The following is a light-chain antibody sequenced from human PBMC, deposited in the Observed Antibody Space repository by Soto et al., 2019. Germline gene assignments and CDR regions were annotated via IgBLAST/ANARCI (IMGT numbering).Light chain of an antibody. CDR2: EVS. CDR3: SSYTRSSTLV. V-gene: IGLV2-14*01. J-gene: IGLJ2*01. CDR1: SSDVGGYNY. Sequence: QSALTQPASASGSPGQSITISCSGTSSDVGGYNYVSWYQQHPGKAPKLMIYEVSNRPSGVSNRFSGSKSGNTASLTISGLQAEDEADYYCSSYTRSSTLVFGGGTKLTVL.